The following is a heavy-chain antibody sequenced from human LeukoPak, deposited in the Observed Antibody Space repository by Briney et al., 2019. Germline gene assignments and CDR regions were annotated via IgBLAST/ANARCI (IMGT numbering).Heavy chain of an antibody. CDR2: INTNTGNP. CDR3: ARDPMVRGVILFDP. CDR1: GYTFTSYA. J-gene: IGHJ5*02. V-gene: IGHV7-4-1*02. Sequence: APVKVSCKASGYTFTSYAMNWVRQAPGQGLEWMGWINTNTGNPTYAQGFTGRFVFSLDTSVSTAYLQISSLKAEDTAVYYCARDPMVRGVILFDPWGQGTLVTVSS. D-gene: IGHD3-10*01.